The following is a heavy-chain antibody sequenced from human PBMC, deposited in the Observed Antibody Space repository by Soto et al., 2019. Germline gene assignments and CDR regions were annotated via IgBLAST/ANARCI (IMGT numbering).Heavy chain of an antibody. J-gene: IGHJ4*02. V-gene: IGHV4-30-4*01. D-gene: IGHD3-16*01. CDR2: IYYSGTT. CDR1: GGSISSGDYY. Sequence: PSETLSLTCTVSGGSISSGDYYWSWIRQPPGKGLEWIGYIYYSGTTYYNPSLKSRLTMSVDTSKNQFSLKLNSVTAADTAVYYCARSAYPFDYWGQGTLVTVSS. CDR3: ARSAYPFDY.